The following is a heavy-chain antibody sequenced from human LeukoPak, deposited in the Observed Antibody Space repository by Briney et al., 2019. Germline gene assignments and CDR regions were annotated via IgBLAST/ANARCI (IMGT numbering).Heavy chain of an antibody. J-gene: IGHJ4*02. CDR1: GVSFSSYA. CDR2: ISGNGGST. Sequence: PGGSLRLSCAACGVSFSSYAMSWVRQAPGKGLEWVSGISGNGGSTYYADSVKGRFTISRDNSKNTLYLLMSSLRAEDTAVHYCVAGTIYWVQGTPVTVSS. CDR3: VAGTIY. D-gene: IGHD6-13*01. V-gene: IGHV3-23*01.